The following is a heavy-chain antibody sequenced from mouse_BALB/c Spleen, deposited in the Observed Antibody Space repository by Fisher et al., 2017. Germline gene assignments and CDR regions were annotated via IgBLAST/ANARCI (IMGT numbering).Heavy chain of an antibody. J-gene: IGHJ4*01. Sequence: KFKGKATLTVDKSSSTAYMQLSSLTSEDSAVYYCTRSMDYWGQGTSVTVSS. CDR3: TRSMDY. V-gene: IGHV1-69*02.